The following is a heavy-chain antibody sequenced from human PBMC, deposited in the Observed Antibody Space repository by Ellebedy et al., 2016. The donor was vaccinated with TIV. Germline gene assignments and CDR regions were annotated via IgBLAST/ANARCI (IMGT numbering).Heavy chain of an antibody. J-gene: IGHJ4*02. D-gene: IGHD5-18*01. CDR3: ARATWIQLPPSDY. V-gene: IGHV3-30-3*01. CDR1: GFTFSSYA. CDR2: ISYDGSNK. Sequence: GESLKISCAASGFTFSSYAMHWVRQAPGKGLEWVAVISYDGSNKYYADSVKGRFTISRDNSKNTLYLQMNSLRAEDTAVYYCARATWIQLPPSDYWGQGTLVTVSS.